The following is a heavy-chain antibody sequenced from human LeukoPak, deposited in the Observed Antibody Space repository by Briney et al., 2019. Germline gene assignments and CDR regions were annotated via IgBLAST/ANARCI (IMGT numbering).Heavy chain of an antibody. J-gene: IGHJ4*02. CDR2: INPSDGST. V-gene: IGHV1-46*01. D-gene: IGHD3-16*01. Sequence: ASVKVSCTASGYTFTTYRLDWVRQAPGQSLEWMGFINPSDGSTYYVQRFQGRVAMTSDTSTSTVYMELSGLRSEDTALYFCARDSWWSFLDWGQGTLVTVSS. CDR3: ARDSWWSFLD. CDR1: GYTFTTYR.